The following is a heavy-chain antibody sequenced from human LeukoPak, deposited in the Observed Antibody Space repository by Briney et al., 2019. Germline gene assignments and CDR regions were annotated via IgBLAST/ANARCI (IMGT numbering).Heavy chain of an antibody. V-gene: IGHV1-2*02. CDR1: GYTFTGYY. D-gene: IGHD6-19*01. CDR2: INPNSGGT. J-gene: IGHJ6*02. CDR3: ARDRAVAGIYYYYGMDV. Sequence: GASVKVSCKASGYTFTGYYMHWVRLAPGQGLEWMGWINPNSGGTNYAQKFQGRVTMTRDTSISTAYMELSRLRSDDTAVYYCARDRAVAGIYYYYGMDVWGQGTAVTVSS.